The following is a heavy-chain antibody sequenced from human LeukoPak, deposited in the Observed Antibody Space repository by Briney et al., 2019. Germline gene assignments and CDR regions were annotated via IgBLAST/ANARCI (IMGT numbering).Heavy chain of an antibody. CDR3: AREDDGSGSYYTATFDY. Sequence: PSETLSLTCTVSGYSISSGYYWGWIRPPPGKGLEWIGIIYHSGSTYYNPSLKSRVTISVDTSKNQFSLKLSSVTAADTAVYYCAREDDGSGSYYTATFDYWGQGTLVTVSS. V-gene: IGHV4-38-2*02. D-gene: IGHD3-10*01. J-gene: IGHJ4*02. CDR2: IYHSGST. CDR1: GYSISSGYY.